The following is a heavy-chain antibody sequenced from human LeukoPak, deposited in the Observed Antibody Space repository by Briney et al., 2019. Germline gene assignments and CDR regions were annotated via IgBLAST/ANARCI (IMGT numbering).Heavy chain of an antibody. CDR1: GFTFSRYA. D-gene: IGHD3-22*01. CDR2: ISTNGGST. J-gene: IGHJ4*02. Sequence: GGFLRLSCAASGFTFSRYAMHWVRQAPGKGLEYVSAISTNGGSTYYASSVKGRFTISRDNSKNTLYLQMVNLRPEDMAVYYCARGNDSSGYYYFFDYWGQGTLVTVSS. CDR3: ARGNDSSGYYYFFDY. V-gene: IGHV3-64*01.